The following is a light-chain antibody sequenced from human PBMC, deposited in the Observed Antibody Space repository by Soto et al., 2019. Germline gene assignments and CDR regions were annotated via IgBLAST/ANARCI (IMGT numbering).Light chain of an antibody. V-gene: IGKV1-39*01. Sequence: DIQMTQSPSSLSASVGDSVTITCRASQSISSFLNWYQHKPGKAPKVLIYGASGLQSGVPTRFSGSGSGTDFTLTISSLHPEDFATYFCQQSYSTPPTFGQGTRVEIK. CDR1: QSISSF. CDR2: GAS. CDR3: QQSYSTPPT. J-gene: IGKJ1*01.